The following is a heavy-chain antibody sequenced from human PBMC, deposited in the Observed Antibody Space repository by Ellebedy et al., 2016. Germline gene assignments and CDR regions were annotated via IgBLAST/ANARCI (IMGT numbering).Heavy chain of an antibody. Sequence: ASVKVSCKVSGYTLTELSMHWVRQAPGKGLEWMGGFDPEDGETIYTQKFQGRVTMTEDTSTDTAYMELSSLRSEDTAVYYCARTHTAMLEYNYGMDVWGQGTTVTVSS. CDR1: GYTLTELS. CDR3: ARTHTAMLEYNYGMDV. V-gene: IGHV1-24*01. CDR2: FDPEDGET. D-gene: IGHD5-18*01. J-gene: IGHJ6*02.